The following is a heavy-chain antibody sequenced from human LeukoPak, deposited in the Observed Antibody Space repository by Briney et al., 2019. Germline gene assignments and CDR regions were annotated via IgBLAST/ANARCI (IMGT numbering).Heavy chain of an antibody. Sequence: PSETLSLTCTVSGGSISNYYWTRIRQPPGKGLEWIGFISYSGNTNYNPSLKSRVTISLDTSKNQFSLKLISVTAADTAVYYCARGVGSGYTDYWGQGALVTVSS. V-gene: IGHV4-59*01. CDR1: GGSISNYY. J-gene: IGHJ4*02. CDR3: ARGVGSGYTDY. CDR2: ISYSGNT. D-gene: IGHD3-22*01.